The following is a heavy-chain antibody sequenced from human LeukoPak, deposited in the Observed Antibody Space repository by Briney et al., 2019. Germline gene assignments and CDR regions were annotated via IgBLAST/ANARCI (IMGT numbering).Heavy chain of an antibody. Sequence: GGSLRLSCAASGLTFSSYWMHWVRQAPGKVLVWVSRINSDGSGTTYADSVKGRFTIARDNAKNTLYLQMNSLRAEDTAVYYCARVRSGSFFDYWGQGTLVTVSS. V-gene: IGHV3-74*01. CDR3: ARVRSGSFFDY. J-gene: IGHJ4*02. CDR2: INSDGSGT. CDR1: GLTFSSYW. D-gene: IGHD1-26*01.